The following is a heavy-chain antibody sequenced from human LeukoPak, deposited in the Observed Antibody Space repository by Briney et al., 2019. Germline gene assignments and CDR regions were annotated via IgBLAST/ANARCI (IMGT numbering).Heavy chain of an antibody. Sequence: SETLSPTCAVSGGSISSSSYYWGWIRQPPGKGLEWIGSIYYSGSTYYNPSLKSRVTISVDTSKNQFSLKLSSVTAADTAVYYCARHGWAQYQFDYWGQGTLVTVSS. CDR1: GGSISSSSYY. CDR3: ARHGWAQYQFDY. V-gene: IGHV4-39*01. J-gene: IGHJ4*02. CDR2: IYYSGST. D-gene: IGHD2-2*01.